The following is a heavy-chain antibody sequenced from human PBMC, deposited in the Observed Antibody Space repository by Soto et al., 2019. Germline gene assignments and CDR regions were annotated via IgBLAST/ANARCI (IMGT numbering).Heavy chain of an antibody. V-gene: IGHV4-30-2*01. Sequence: SETLSLTCAVSGGSISSGGYSWSWIRQPPGKGLKWIGYIYHSGSTYYNPSLKSRVTISVDRSKNQFSLKLSSVTAADTAVYYCAREDVGYCSSTSCYTPGYFDYWGQGTLVTVSS. CDR1: GGSISSGGYS. J-gene: IGHJ4*02. D-gene: IGHD2-2*02. CDR2: IYHSGST. CDR3: AREDVGYCSSTSCYTPGYFDY.